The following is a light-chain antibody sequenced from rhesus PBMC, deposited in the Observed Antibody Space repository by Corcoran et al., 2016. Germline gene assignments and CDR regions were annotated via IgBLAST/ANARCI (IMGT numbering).Light chain of an antibody. CDR3: QQGNSIPWT. CDR2: RIL. V-gene: IGKV3-42*01. Sequence: EIVLTQSPTSMAVSQGERVTISCTASSSVSISYLHWYQQKPGFPPRFFGYRILSPASGCPARFSGSGSRTSYTLPIDSMEAEDAANYYCQQGNSIPWTFGQGTKVEIK. CDR1: SSVSIS. J-gene: IGKJ1*01.